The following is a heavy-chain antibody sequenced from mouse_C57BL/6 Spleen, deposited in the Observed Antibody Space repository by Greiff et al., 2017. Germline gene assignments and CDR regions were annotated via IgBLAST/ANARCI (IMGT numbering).Heavy chain of an antibody. CDR1: GYTFTSYW. D-gene: IGHD1-1*01. Sequence: VQLQQPGAELVKPGASVKMSCKASGYTFTSYWITWVKQRPGQGLEWIGDIYPGSGSTNYNEKFKSKATLTVDTSSSTAYMQLSSLTSEGSAVYYCAAYYYGSSYWYFDVWGTGTTVTVSS. CDR3: AAYYYGSSYWYFDV. CDR2: IYPGSGST. V-gene: IGHV1-55*01. J-gene: IGHJ1*03.